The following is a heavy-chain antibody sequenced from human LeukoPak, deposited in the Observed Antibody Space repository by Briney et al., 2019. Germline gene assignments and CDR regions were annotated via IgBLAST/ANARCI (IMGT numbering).Heavy chain of an antibody. CDR3: ARSGSSSWYEVFDY. CDR2: IYSGGST. V-gene: IGHV3-66*01. J-gene: IGHJ4*02. D-gene: IGHD6-13*01. Sequence: GGSLRLSCEASGFTFTTYSMTWVRRAPGKGLKWVSVIYSGGSTYYADSVKGRFTISRDNSKNTLYLQMNSLRAEDTAVYYCARSGSSSWYEVFDYWGQGTLVTVSS. CDR1: GFTFTTYS.